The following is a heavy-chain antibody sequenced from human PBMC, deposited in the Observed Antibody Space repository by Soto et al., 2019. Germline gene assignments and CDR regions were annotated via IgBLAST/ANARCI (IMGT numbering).Heavy chain of an antibody. CDR1: GGTFSSYA. Sequence: SVKVSCKASGGTFSSYAISWVRQAPGQGLEWMGGITPIFGTANYAQKFQGRVTITADESTSTAYMELSSLRSEDTAVYYCAAREWELKDYYYGMDVWGQGNTVTVSS. CDR2: ITPIFGTA. CDR3: AAREWELKDYYYGMDV. J-gene: IGHJ6*02. V-gene: IGHV1-69*13. D-gene: IGHD1-26*01.